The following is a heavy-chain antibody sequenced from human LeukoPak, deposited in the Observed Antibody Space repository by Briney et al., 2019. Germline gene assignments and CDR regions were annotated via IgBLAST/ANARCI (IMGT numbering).Heavy chain of an antibody. V-gene: IGHV4-34*01. D-gene: IGHD3-10*01. J-gene: IGHJ4*02. CDR2: INHSGST. Sequence: SGTLSLTCAVYGGSFSGYYWSWIRQPPGKGLEWIGEINHSGSTNYNPSLKSRVTISVDTSKNQFFLKLSSVTAADTAVYYCARAVRGSGSPHWGQGTLVTVSS. CDR3: ARAVRGSGSPH. CDR1: GGSFSGYY.